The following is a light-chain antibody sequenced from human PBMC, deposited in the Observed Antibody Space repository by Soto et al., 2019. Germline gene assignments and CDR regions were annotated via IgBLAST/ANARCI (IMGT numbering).Light chain of an antibody. CDR2: GNN. CDR3: QSYDISLHNYV. J-gene: IGLJ1*01. CDR1: SSNIGAGYD. Sequence: QSVLTQPPSVSGAPGQTITISCTGSSSNIGAGYDVHWYQQLPGRAPKLLIYGNNNRPSGVPDRFSGSKSGTSVSLAITGLRGEDEADYHCQSYDISLHNYVFGTGTKLTVL. V-gene: IGLV1-40*01.